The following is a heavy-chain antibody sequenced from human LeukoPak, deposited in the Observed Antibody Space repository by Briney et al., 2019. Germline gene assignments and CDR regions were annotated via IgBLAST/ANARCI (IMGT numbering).Heavy chain of an antibody. V-gene: IGHV3-9*01. CDR2: IGFSTNKV. CDR1: GFTFDYSA. Sequence: PGTSLRLSCVASGFTFDYSAFHWARQAPGQGLEWVSGIGFSTNKVDYADSVRGRFTISRDNAKNSLYLQMDSLRAEDTAFYYCAKDNGNGWLGEFAFEYWGQGMLVTVSS. D-gene: IGHD3-10*01. CDR3: AKDNGNGWLGEFAFEY. J-gene: IGHJ4*02.